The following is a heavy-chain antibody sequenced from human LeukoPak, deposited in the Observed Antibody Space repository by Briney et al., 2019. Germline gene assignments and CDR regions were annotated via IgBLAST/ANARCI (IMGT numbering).Heavy chain of an antibody. CDR2: IYYSGST. CDR1: GGSISSGGYS. Sequence: SQTLSLTCAVSGGSISSGGYSWSWIRQPPGKGLEWIGYIYYSGSTYYNPSLKSRVTISVDRSKNQFSLKLSSVTAADTAVYYCARTRLYCSGGSCSPYYFDYWGQGTLVTVSS. J-gene: IGHJ4*02. V-gene: IGHV4-30-2*01. D-gene: IGHD2-15*01. CDR3: ARTRLYCSGGSCSPYYFDY.